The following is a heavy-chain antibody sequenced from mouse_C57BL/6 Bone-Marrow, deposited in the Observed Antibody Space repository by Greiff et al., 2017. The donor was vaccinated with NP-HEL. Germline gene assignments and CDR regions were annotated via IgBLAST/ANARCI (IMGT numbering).Heavy chain of an antibody. J-gene: IGHJ3*01. Sequence: QVQLQQSGPGLVQPSQSLSITCTVSGFSLTDYGVHWVRQSPGNGLEWMGVIWSGGITDYNAAFISRLSISKDNSKSQVFFKMNSLQADDTARYYCATPNWDGGFAYWGQETLVTVSA. CDR3: ATPNWDGGFAY. CDR2: IWSGGIT. CDR1: GFSLTDYG. D-gene: IGHD4-1*01. V-gene: IGHV2-2*01.